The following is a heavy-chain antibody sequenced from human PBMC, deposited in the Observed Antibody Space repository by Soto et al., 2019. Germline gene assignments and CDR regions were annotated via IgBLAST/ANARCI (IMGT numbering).Heavy chain of an antibody. CDR3: AQDLCSGGSCYSPY. D-gene: IGHD2-15*01. CDR2: IYWDDDK. J-gene: IGHJ4*02. Sequence: QITLKESGPTLVEPTQTLTLTCTFSGFSLSTSGVGVGWIRQPPGKALEWLALIYWDDDKRYSPSLKSRLTITKDTSKNQVVLTMTNMDPVDTATYYCAQDLCSGGSCYSPYWGQGTLVTVSS. CDR1: GFSLSTSGVG. V-gene: IGHV2-5*02.